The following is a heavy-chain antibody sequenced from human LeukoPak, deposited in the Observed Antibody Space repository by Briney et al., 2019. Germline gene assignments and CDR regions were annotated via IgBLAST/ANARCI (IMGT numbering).Heavy chain of an antibody. D-gene: IGHD2-2*01. V-gene: IGHV1-46*01. Sequence: ASVKVSCKASGYTFTNYYIHWVRQAPGQGLEWMGMINPSGGRTTYAKKFQGRVTMTRDTSTNTVYTELSSLRSDDTAVYYCARGLRDFPAFDSWGQGTLVTVSS. CDR3: ARGLRDFPAFDS. CDR1: GYTFTNYY. J-gene: IGHJ4*02. CDR2: INPSGGRT.